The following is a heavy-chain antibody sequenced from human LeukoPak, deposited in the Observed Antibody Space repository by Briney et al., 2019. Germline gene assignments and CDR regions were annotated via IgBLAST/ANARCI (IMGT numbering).Heavy chain of an antibody. CDR2: INSDGTIT. Sequence: GGSLRLSCAASGFTFSTYWMHWVRQAPGKGLVWVSRINSDGTITDYADSVNGRFTISRDKARKTLYLQMNSLRAEDTAVYYCASANHFGQWGQGTLVTVSS. V-gene: IGHV3-74*01. CDR1: GFTFSTYW. J-gene: IGHJ4*02. D-gene: IGHD1-14*01. CDR3: ASANHFGQ.